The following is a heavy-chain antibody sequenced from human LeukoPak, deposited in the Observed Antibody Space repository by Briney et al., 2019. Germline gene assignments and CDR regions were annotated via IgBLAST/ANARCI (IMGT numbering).Heavy chain of an antibody. CDR1: GYSISSGYY. V-gene: IGHV4-38-2*01. Sequence: ASETLSLTCAVSGYSISSGYYWGWIRQPPGKGLEWIGSIYHSGSTYYNQSLKSRVTISVDTSKNQFSLKLSSVTAADTAVYYCASRSYYYDSSGQEDYWGQGTLVTVSS. J-gene: IGHJ4*02. D-gene: IGHD3-22*01. CDR2: IYHSGST. CDR3: ASRSYYYDSSGQEDY.